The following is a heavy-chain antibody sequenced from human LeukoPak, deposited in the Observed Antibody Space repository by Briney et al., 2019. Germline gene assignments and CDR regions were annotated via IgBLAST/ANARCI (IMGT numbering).Heavy chain of an antibody. V-gene: IGHV1-2*02. J-gene: IGHJ4*02. CDR2: INPNSGGT. Sequence: ASVKVSCKASGYTFTDYYLHWVRQAPGQGLEWMGWINPNSGGTNYAQKFQGRVTMTRDTSISTAYMELSRLRSDDTAVYYCAIDAETYYDFWSGPPLIWGQGTLVTVSS. D-gene: IGHD3-3*01. CDR3: AIDAETYYDFWSGPPLI. CDR1: GYTFTDYY.